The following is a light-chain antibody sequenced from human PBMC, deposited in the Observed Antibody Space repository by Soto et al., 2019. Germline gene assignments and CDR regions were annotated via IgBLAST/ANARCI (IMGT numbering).Light chain of an antibody. J-gene: IGLJ1*01. Sequence: VLTQPPSASGTPGQRVTISCSGSSSNIGTNYVYWYQQLPGTAPKLLIYSNNQRPPGVPDRFSGSKSGTSASLAISGLRSEDEGDYHCAAWDDSLSGSYVFGTGTKVTVL. V-gene: IGLV1-47*02. CDR2: SNN. CDR3: AAWDDSLSGSYV. CDR1: SSNIGTNY.